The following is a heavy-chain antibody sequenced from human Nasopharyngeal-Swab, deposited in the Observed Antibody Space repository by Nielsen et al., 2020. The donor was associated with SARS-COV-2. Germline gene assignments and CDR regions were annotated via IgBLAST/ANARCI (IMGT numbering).Heavy chain of an antibody. V-gene: IGHV3-15*07. D-gene: IGHD3-22*01. CDR2: IKSKTDGGTT. Sequence: VRYAPGKGLAWVGRIKSKTDGGTTDYAAPVKGRFTISRDDSKNTLYLQMNSLKTEDTAVYYCTTATAAAGTYYYDSSGYYYFDYWGQGTLVTVSS. CDR3: TTATAAAGTYYYDSSGYYYFDY. J-gene: IGHJ4*02.